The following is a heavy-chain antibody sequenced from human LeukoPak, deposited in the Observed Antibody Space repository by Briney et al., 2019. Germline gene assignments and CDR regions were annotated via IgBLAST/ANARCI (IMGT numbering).Heavy chain of an antibody. D-gene: IGHD3-10*01. V-gene: IGHV3-30*03. CDR2: ISYDGSNK. CDR3: ATYGSGSGTFFDS. Sequence: PGGSLRLSCAASGFTFSSYGMHWVRQAPGKGLEWVAVISYDGSNKYYADSVKGRFTISRDNSKNTLYLQMNSLRAEDTALYYCATYGSGSGTFFDSWGQGTLVTVSS. J-gene: IGHJ4*01. CDR1: GFTFSSYG.